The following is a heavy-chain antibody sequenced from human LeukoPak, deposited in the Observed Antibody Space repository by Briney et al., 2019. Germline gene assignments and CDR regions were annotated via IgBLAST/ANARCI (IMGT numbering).Heavy chain of an antibody. Sequence: TGGSLRLSCAASGFTFTNYWMHWVRQAPGKGLEWVVVISYDGKNEYYTDSVKGRFTISRDNAKNTVYLQMNSLKPEDTAVYYCAKQMAVDYFDYWGQGTLVTVSS. J-gene: IGHJ4*02. CDR2: ISYDGKNE. D-gene: IGHD5-24*01. CDR3: AKQMAVDYFDY. V-gene: IGHV3-30*18. CDR1: GFTFTNYW.